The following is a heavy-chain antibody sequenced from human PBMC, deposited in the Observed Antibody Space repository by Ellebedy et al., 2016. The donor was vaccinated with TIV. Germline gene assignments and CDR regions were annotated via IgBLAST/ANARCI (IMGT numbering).Heavy chain of an antibody. CDR2: IFTSGSF. V-gene: IGHV4-4*07. CDR3: ARVHCSITTCDYYYMDV. Sequence: GSLRLSXTVSGGSVSRYFWSWIRQPAGKGLEWIGRIFTSGSFNYNPFLMSRVTMSVVTSKNQISLRLNSVTTADTAVYYCARVHCSITTCDYYYMDVWGKGTTVTVSS. D-gene: IGHD1-1*01. CDR1: GGSVSRYF. J-gene: IGHJ6*03.